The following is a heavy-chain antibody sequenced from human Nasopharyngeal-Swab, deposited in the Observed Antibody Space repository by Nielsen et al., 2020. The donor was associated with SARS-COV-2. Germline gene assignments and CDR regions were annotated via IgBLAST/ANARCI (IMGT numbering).Heavy chain of an antibody. CDR2: IYYSGST. Sequence: SETLSLTCTVSGGSISSYYWSWIRQPPGKGLEWIGYIYYSGSTNYNPSLKSRVTISVDTSKNQFSLKLSSVTAADTAVYYCATGAAVAGTPISYYYYYGMDVWGQGTTVTVSS. CDR1: GGSISSYY. D-gene: IGHD6-19*01. CDR3: ATGAAVAGTPISYYYYYGMDV. J-gene: IGHJ6*02. V-gene: IGHV4-59*08.